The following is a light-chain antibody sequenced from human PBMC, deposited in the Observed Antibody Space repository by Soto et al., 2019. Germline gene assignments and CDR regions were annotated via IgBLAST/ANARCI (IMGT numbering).Light chain of an antibody. V-gene: IGKV1-27*01. CDR3: QKYNNALFP. Sequence: DIQMTQSPSSLSASVGDRVTITCRASQGISNHLAWYQQKPGKVPKLLISAASTLQSGVPFRFSGSGSGTDFTLHISSLQPEDVATYYCQKYNNALFPFGQRTRLEIK. CDR1: QGISNH. J-gene: IGKJ5*01. CDR2: AAS.